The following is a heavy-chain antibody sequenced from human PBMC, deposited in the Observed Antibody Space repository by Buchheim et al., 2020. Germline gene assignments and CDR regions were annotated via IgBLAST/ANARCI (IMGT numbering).Heavy chain of an antibody. CDR1: GFTFSSYA. V-gene: IGHV3-23*01. J-gene: IGHJ4*02. CDR2: ISGSGGST. CDR3: ATETVDYYDSSGYYPHPFDY. D-gene: IGHD3-22*01. Sequence: EVQLLESGGGLVQPGGSLRLSCAASGFTFSSYAMSWVRQAPGKGLEWVSAISGSGGSTYYADSVKGRFTTSRDNSKNTLYLQMNSLRAEDTAVYYCATETVDYYDSSGYYPHPFDYWGQGTL.